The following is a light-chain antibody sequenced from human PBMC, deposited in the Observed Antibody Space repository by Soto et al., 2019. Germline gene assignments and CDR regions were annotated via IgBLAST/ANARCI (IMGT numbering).Light chain of an antibody. CDR2: DVS. V-gene: IGLV2-14*03. Sequence: QSFLTQPASVSGSPGQSIAISCTGSSSDVGGYKYVSWYQQHPGKAPKLMIYDVSNRPSGVSDRFSGSKSGNTASLTISGLQSEDEADYYCSSYTSSNSYVFGTGTKLTVL. CDR3: SSYTSSNSYV. J-gene: IGLJ1*01. CDR1: SSDVGGYKY.